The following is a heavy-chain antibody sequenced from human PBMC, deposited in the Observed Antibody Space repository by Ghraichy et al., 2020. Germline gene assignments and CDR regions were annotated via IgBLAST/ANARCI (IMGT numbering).Heavy chain of an antibody. Sequence: GESLNISCAASGFTFSSYAMSWVRQAPGKGLEWVSAISGSGGSTYYADSVKGRFTISRDNSKNTLYLQMNSLRAEDTAVYYCAKGMDYGDYWGQGTLVTVSS. CDR3: AKGMDYGDY. CDR1: GFTFSSYA. V-gene: IGHV3-23*01. J-gene: IGHJ4*02. CDR2: ISGSGGST. D-gene: IGHD5-24*01.